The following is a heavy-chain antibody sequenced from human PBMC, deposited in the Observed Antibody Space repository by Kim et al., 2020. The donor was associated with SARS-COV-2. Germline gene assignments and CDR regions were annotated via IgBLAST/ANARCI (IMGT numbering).Heavy chain of an antibody. CDR1: GFTFSSYW. V-gene: IGHV3-7*01. D-gene: IGHD3-9*01. Sequence: GGSLRLSCAASGFTFSSYWMSWVRQAPGKGLEWVANIKQDGSEKYYVDSVKGRFTISRDNAKNSLYLQMNSLRAEDTAVYYCARDLGVPDYDILTGYYNLPDYWGQGTLVTVSS. CDR2: IKQDGSEK. J-gene: IGHJ4*02. CDR3: ARDLGVPDYDILTGYYNLPDY.